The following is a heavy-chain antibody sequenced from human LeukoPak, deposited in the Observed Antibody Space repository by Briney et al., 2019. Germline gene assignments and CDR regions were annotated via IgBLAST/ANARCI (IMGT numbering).Heavy chain of an antibody. CDR2: IYYSGST. J-gene: IGHJ4*02. Sequence: SETLSLTCTVSGVSISSSSYYWGRIRQPPGKGLEWIGSIYYSGSTYYNPPLKSRVTISVDTSKNQFSLKLSSLTAADTAVYYCARQGRWLQSLGLDYWGQGTLVTVSS. D-gene: IGHD5-24*01. CDR3: ARQGRWLQSLGLDY. V-gene: IGHV4-39*01. CDR1: GVSISSSSYY.